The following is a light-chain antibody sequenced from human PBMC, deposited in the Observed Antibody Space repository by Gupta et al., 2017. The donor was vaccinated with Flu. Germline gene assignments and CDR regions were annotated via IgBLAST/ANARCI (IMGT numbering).Light chain of an antibody. J-gene: IGLJ3*02. CDR3: MIWHSSAWV. CDR1: SGINCGTYR. CDR2: YKSDSDK. V-gene: IGLV5-45*02. Sequence: AVLAQPPSLSASLAASASLTCTLRSGINCGTYRIYGYQQKPGSPPQYLLRYKSDSDKEPGSGVPSRFSGFKDASANAGILLTSGLQSEDEADYYCMIWHSSAWVFGGGTKLTVL.